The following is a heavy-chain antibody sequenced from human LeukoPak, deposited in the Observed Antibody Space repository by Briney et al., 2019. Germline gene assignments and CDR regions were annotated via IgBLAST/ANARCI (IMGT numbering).Heavy chain of an antibody. D-gene: IGHD5-12*01. CDR1: GFTFNNAW. J-gene: IGHJ4*02. Sequence: GGSLRLSCAASGFTFNNAWMSWVRQAPGKGLEWVGRTKSITDGGTTDYAAPVKGRFTISRDDSENRLYLQMNSLKTEDTAVYYCTAGTGYSDHDYWGQGTLVTASS. CDR3: TAGTGYSDHDY. CDR2: TKSITDGGTT. V-gene: IGHV3-15*01.